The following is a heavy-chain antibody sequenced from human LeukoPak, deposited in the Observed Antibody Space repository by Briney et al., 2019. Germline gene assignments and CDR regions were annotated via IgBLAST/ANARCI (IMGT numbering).Heavy chain of an antibody. D-gene: IGHD3-3*01. V-gene: IGHV3-9*01. CDR2: ISWNSGSI. J-gene: IGHJ4*02. CDR1: GFTFDDYA. CDR3: AKGSDIDFWSGYFDY. Sequence: PGRSLRLSCAASGFTFDDYAMHWVRQAPGNGLEWVSGISWNSGSIGYADSVKGRFTISRDNAKNSLYLQMNSLRAEDTALYYCAKGSDIDFWSGYFDYWGQGTLVTVSS.